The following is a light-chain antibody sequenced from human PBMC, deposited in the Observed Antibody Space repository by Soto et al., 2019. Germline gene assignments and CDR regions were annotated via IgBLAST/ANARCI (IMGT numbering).Light chain of an antibody. V-gene: IGLV2-23*02. CDR3: CSYAGSSPLPYV. CDR1: SSDVGSYNL. J-gene: IGLJ1*01. CDR2: EVS. Sequence: QSVLTQPASVSGSPGQSITISCTGTSSDVGSYNLVSWYQQHPGKAPKLMIYEVSKRPSGVSNRFSGSKSGNTASLTISGLQAEDDADYYCCSYAGSSPLPYVFGTGTKVT.